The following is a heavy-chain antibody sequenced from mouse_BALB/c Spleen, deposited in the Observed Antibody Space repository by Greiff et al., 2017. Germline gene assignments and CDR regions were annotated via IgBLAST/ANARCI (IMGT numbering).Heavy chain of an antibody. Sequence: VQLKQSGAELVRSGASVKLSCTASGFNIKDYYMHWVKQRPEQGLEWIGWIDPVNGDTEYAPKFQGKATMTADTSSNTAYLQLSSLTSEDTAVYSCNAYGSRGFAYWGQGTLVTVSA. J-gene: IGHJ3*01. CDR1: GFNIKDYY. CDR2: IDPVNGDT. V-gene: IGHV14-4*02. CDR3: NAYGSRGFAY. D-gene: IGHD1-1*01.